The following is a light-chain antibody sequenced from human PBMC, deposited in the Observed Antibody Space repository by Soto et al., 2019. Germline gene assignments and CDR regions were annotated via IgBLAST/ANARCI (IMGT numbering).Light chain of an antibody. CDR1: QTISDW. Sequence: DIQLTQSPSFLSASVGDRVTITCRASQTISDWLAWYQQKPGKAPTLLISVASTLQSGVPPRFSGSGSGTDFTLTISSLQPEDFATYYCQQLNSYPITFGQGTRLEIK. V-gene: IGKV1-9*01. CDR3: QQLNSYPIT. J-gene: IGKJ5*01. CDR2: VAS.